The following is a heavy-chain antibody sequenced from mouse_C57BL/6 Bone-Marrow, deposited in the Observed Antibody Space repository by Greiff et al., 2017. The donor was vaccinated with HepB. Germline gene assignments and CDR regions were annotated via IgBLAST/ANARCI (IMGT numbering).Heavy chain of an antibody. D-gene: IGHD1-1*01. CDR2: INPSSGYT. J-gene: IGHJ1*03. V-gene: IGHV1-7*01. CDR1: GYTFTSYW. CDR3: ARVAGYYYGSSYGYFDV. Sequence: QVQLKQSGAELAKPGASVKLSCKASGYTFTSYWMHWVKQRPGQGLEWIGYINPSSGYTKYKQKFKDKATLTAAKSSSKAYMQLSSLTYEDSAVDYCARVAGYYYGSSYGYFDVCGTGTTVTVSS.